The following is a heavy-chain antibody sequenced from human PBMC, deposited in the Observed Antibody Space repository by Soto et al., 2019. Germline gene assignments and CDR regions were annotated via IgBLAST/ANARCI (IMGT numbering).Heavy chain of an antibody. CDR2: INPNSDVT. J-gene: IGHJ4*02. CDR3: VRVGLNRNYDFDF. D-gene: IGHD3-16*01. CDR1: GYTFNSYY. Sequence: QVQLVQSGAEVKKPGASVKVSCKASGYTFNSYYIHWVRQAPGQGLEWMGWINPNSDVTGYAQSFQGRVTMIRDMSMTTAYMDLTRLRSDDTAVYYCVRVGLNRNYDFDFWGQGTLITVSS. V-gene: IGHV1-2*02.